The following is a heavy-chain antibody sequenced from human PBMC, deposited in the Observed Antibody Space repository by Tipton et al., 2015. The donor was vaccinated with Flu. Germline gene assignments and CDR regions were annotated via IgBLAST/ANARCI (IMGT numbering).Heavy chain of an antibody. J-gene: IGHJ4*02. CDR3: ARGGYYFDSGSYTGFDY. D-gene: IGHD3-10*01. V-gene: IGHV6-1*01. Sequence: GLVKPSQTLSLTCAISGDSVSSNSAAWNWIRQSPSRGLEWLGRTYYRSKWYHDYAVSVKSRLTINPDTSKNQLSLQLNSVTPEDTAVYYCARGGYYFDSGSYTGFDYWGQGTLVTVSS. CDR2: TYYRSKWYH. CDR1: GDSVSSNSAA.